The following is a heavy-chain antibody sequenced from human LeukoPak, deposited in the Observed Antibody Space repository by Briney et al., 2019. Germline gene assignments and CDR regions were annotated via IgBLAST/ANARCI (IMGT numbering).Heavy chain of an antibody. Sequence: SGPTLVNPTQTLTLTCTFSGFSLSTSGMCVSWIRQPPGKALEWLALIDWDDDKYYSTSLKTRLTISKDTSKNQVVLTMTNMDPVDTATYYCARVHIAVAGTGDLDYWGQGTLVTVSS. CDR2: IDWDDDK. D-gene: IGHD6-19*01. CDR3: ARVHIAVAGTGDLDY. CDR1: GFSLSTSGMC. V-gene: IGHV2-70*01. J-gene: IGHJ4*02.